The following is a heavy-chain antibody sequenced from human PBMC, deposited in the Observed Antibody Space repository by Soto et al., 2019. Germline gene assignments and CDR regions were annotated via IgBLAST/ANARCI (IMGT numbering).Heavy chain of an antibody. V-gene: IGHV1-46*01. J-gene: IGHJ4*02. D-gene: IGHD5-18*01. CDR1: GYTFTNYY. CDR3: ARALPRSSGYSYGALDY. Sequence: ASVKVSCKASGYTFTNYYMHWVRQAPGQGLEWMGIFNPSGTSTTYAQKFQGRVTMTRDTSTSTVYMDLKSLRFDDPAVYYCARALPRSSGYSYGALDYWGQGTLVTVSS. CDR2: FNPSGTST.